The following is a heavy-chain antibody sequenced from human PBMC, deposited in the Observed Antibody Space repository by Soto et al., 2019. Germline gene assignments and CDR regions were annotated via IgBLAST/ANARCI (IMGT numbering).Heavy chain of an antibody. CDR2: IIPILGIA. CDR3: ASWEDCSGGSCYSGGVH. CDR1: GGTFSSYT. J-gene: IGHJ1*01. Sequence: ASVKVSCKASGGTFSSYTISWVRQAPGQGLEWMGRIIPILGIANYAQKFQGRVTITADKSTSTAYMELSSLRSEDTAVYYCASWEDCSGGSCYSGGVHWGQGTLVTVSS. V-gene: IGHV1-69*02. D-gene: IGHD2-15*01.